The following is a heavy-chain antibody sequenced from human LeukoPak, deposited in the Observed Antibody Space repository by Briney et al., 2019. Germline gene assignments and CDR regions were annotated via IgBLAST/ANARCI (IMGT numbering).Heavy chain of an antibody. CDR3: AGLSGDYLPDY. Sequence: GASVQVSCKASGYTLTNYYMHWVRQAPGQGLEWMGIINPSGGSTTYAQKFQGRVTMTRDTTTSTVYMELSSLRSEATAVYYCAGLSGDYLPDYWGQGTLVTVSS. D-gene: IGHD2-21*01. CDR2: INPSGGST. J-gene: IGHJ4*02. CDR1: GYTLTNYY. V-gene: IGHV1-46*01.